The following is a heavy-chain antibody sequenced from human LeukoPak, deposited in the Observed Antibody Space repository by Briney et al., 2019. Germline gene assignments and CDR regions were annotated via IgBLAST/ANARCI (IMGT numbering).Heavy chain of an antibody. Sequence: GGSLRLSCAASGFTFSSYAMTWVRQAPGKGLEWVSSISSSSSYIYYADSVKGRFTISRDNAKNSLYLQMNSLRAEDTAVYYCARVPHAVFGEFLDYWGQGTLVTVSS. CDR2: ISSSSSYI. V-gene: IGHV3-21*01. CDR3: ARVPHAVFGEFLDY. CDR1: GFTFSSYA. J-gene: IGHJ4*02. D-gene: IGHD3-3*01.